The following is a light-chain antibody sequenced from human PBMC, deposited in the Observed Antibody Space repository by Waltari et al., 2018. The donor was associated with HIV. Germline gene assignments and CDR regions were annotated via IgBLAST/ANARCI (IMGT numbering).Light chain of an antibody. Sequence: QTVVTQEPSFSVSPGATVTLTCGLRPGSVSTTYYPSWYQQTPGQATRTLIYNTYSRSSGVPDRFAGSIVGDKAVLTITGAQADDECDYDCALYMGSGVWVFGGGTTLTVL. J-gene: IGLJ3*02. CDR2: NTY. V-gene: IGLV8-61*01. CDR3: ALYMGSGVWV. CDR1: PGSVSTTYY.